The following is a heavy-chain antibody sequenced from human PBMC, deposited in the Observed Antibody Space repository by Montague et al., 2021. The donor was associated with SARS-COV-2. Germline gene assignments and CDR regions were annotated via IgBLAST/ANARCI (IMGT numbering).Heavy chain of an antibody. CDR1: GFTHSKYC. D-gene: IGHD7-27*01. V-gene: IGHV3-33*01. Sequence: SLRLSCAASGFTHSKYCVHWVRQAPGKGLEWVASIWNDGSKKHHADSVKGRFTISRDNSNNTLYLQMDSLRADDAGVYYCVGDSGDPDTFDLWGQGTQVTVSS. J-gene: IGHJ4*02. CDR2: IWNDGSKK. CDR3: VGDSGDPDTFDL.